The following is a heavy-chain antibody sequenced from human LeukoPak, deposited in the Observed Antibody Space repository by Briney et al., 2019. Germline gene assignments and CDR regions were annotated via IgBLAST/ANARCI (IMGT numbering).Heavy chain of an antibody. D-gene: IGHD6-19*01. Sequence: GGSLRVSCAASGFTFSSYGMHWVRQAPGKGMEWVAVISYDGSKKYYVDSVKGRFTISRDNSKNTLYLQMNSLRAEDTAVYYCAKAWDSSGWYYFDYWGQGTLVTVSS. CDR1: GFTFSSYG. V-gene: IGHV3-30*18. J-gene: IGHJ4*02. CDR2: ISYDGSKK. CDR3: AKAWDSSGWYYFDY.